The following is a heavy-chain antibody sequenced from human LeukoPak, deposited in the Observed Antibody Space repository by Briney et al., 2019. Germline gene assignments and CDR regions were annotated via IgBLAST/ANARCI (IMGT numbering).Heavy chain of an antibody. CDR1: GFTFSSYA. J-gene: IGHJ4*02. CDR3: ARVLVRDDFWSGYLGY. V-gene: IGHV3-23*01. CDR2: ISGSGGST. D-gene: IGHD3-3*01. Sequence: GGSLRLSCAASGFTFSSYAMSWVRQAPGKGLEWVSAISGSGGSTYYADSVKGRFTISRDNSKNTLYLQMNSLRAEDTAVYYCARVLVRDDFWSGYLGYWGQGTLVTVSS.